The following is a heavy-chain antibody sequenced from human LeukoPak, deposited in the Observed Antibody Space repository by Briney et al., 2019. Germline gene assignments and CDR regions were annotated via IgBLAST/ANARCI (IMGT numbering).Heavy chain of an antibody. CDR2: INHSGST. D-gene: IGHD2-15*01. J-gene: IGHJ4*02. CDR1: GGSFSGYY. V-gene: IGHV4-34*01. CDR3: AATYCSGGSCPNFDY. Sequence: SETLSLTCAVYGGSFSGYYWSWIRLPPGKGLEWIGEINHSGSTNYNPSLKSRVTISVDTSKNQFSLELSSVTAADTAVYYCAATYCSGGSCPNFDYWGQGTLVTVSS.